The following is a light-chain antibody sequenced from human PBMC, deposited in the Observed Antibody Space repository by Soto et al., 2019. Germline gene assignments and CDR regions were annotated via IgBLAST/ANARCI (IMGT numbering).Light chain of an antibody. Sequence: DIQMTQSPSSLSASVGDRVTITCQASQNINKYLNWYQQKPGRAPKLLIYDASNLEAGVPSRFRGSGSGTDFTLTISSLKHEDFATYYCQQSYSTTITFGQGTRLEIK. J-gene: IGKJ5*01. V-gene: IGKV1-39*01. CDR2: DAS. CDR1: QNINKY. CDR3: QQSYSTTIT.